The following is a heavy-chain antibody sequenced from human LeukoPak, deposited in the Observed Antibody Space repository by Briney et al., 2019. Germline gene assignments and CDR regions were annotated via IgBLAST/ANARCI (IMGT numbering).Heavy chain of an antibody. CDR2: ISSRSSTI. Sequence: PGGSLRLSCAASGFTFSSHAMSWVRQAPGKGLEWVSFISSRSSTIYYADSVKGRFTISRDNAKNSLYLQMNSLRAEDTALYYCASHTGAGVAFRPFHIWCQGTMVTVSS. V-gene: IGHV3-48*04. D-gene: IGHD2-8*01. J-gene: IGHJ3*02. CDR1: GFTFSSHA. CDR3: ASHTGAGVAFRPFHI.